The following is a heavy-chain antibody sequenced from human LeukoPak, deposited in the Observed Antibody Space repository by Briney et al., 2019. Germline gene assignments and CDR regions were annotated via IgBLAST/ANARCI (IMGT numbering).Heavy chain of an antibody. D-gene: IGHD6-19*01. Sequence: ASVKVSCKASGYTFTSYDINWVRQATGQGLEWMGWMNPNSGNTGYAQKFQGRVTMTSNTSISTAYMELSSLRSEDTAVYYCARGRPLAVAGTRYFQHWGQGTLVTVSS. CDR2: MNPNSGNT. J-gene: IGHJ1*01. CDR3: ARGRPLAVAGTRYFQH. CDR1: GYTFTSYD. V-gene: IGHV1-8*01.